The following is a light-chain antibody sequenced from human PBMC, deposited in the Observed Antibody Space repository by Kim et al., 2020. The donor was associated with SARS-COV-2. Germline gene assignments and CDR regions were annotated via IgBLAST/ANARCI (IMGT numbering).Light chain of an antibody. J-gene: IGKJ1*01. CDR2: GAS. V-gene: IGKV3-20*01. CDR1: QTVSSNY. CDR3: HQYANSPQT. Sequence: EIVLTQSPGTLSLSPGERATLACRASQTVSSNYLAWYQQKPGQAPRLLIYGASNRVTGIPDRFGGSGSGTDFTLTISRLEPEDFAGYYCHQYANSPQTFGQGTKVDIK.